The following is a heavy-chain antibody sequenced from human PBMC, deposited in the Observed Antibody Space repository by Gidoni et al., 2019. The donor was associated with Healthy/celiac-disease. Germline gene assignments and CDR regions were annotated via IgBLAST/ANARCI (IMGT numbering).Heavy chain of an antibody. Sequence: QVQLQESGPGLVKPSQTLSLTCTVSGGSISSGGYYWSWIRQHPGKGLEWIGYIYYSGSTYYNPSLKSRVTISVDTSKNQFSLKLSSVTAADTAVYYCARDRVVTMVRGVIDAFDIWGQGTMVTVSS. D-gene: IGHD3-10*01. CDR1: GGSISSGGYY. CDR2: IYYSGST. V-gene: IGHV4-31*03. J-gene: IGHJ3*02. CDR3: ARDRVVTMVRGVIDAFDI.